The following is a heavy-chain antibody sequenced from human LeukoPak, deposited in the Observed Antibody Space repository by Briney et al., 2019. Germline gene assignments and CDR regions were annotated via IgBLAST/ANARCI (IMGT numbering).Heavy chain of an antibody. Sequence: SGGSLRLSCAASGFTFSSYAMSWVRQAPGKGLEWVSAISGSGGSTYYADSVKGRFTISRDNSKNTLYLQMNSLRAEDTALYYCAKDVSLSSVAFDFWGQGTMVIVSP. D-gene: IGHD5/OR15-5a*01. CDR1: GFTFSSYA. V-gene: IGHV3-23*01. J-gene: IGHJ3*01. CDR2: ISGSGGST. CDR3: AKDVSLSSVAFDF.